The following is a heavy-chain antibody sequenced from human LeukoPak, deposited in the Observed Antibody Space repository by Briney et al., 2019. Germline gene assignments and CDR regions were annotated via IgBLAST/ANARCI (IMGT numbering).Heavy chain of an antibody. CDR2: IFYSGST. Sequence: PSQTLSLTCTVSGGSISSGGYFWSWIRHHPGMGLEWIGYIFYSGSTSYNPFLKSRLSILVDTSKNQFSLKLGSAIAADTAVYYCARVHDGGGVWFDPWGQGTLVTVSS. D-gene: IGHD1-1*01. CDR1: GGSISSGGYF. CDR3: ARVHDGGGVWFDP. V-gene: IGHV4-31*03. J-gene: IGHJ5*02.